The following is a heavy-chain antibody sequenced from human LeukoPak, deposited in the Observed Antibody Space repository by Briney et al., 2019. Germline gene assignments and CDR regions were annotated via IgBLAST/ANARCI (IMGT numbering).Heavy chain of an antibody. Sequence: GGSLRLSCAASGFTFSSYAMTWVRQTAEKGLEWVSAISSSSITAYADSAKGRFTISRDNFKNTLYLQMNSLRAEDTAKYYCAKCGSSSNCYTPLGYWGQGTLVTVSS. CDR2: ISSSSIT. D-gene: IGHD2-2*02. CDR3: AKCGSSSNCYTPLGY. CDR1: GFTFSSYA. J-gene: IGHJ4*02. V-gene: IGHV3-23*01.